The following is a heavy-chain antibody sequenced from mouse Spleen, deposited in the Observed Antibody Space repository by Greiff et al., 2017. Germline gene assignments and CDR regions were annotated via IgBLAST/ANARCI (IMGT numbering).Heavy chain of an antibody. CDR1: GFTFSDYY. D-gene: IGHD2-4*01. CDR3: ARETFYYDYDGDYFDY. V-gene: IGHV5-16*01. CDR2: INYDGSST. J-gene: IGHJ2*01. Sequence: EVKLVESEGGLVQPGSSMKLSCTASGFTFSDYYMAWVRQVPEKGLEWVANINYDGSSTYYLDSLKSRFIISRDNAKNILYLQMSSLKSEDTATYYCARETFYYDYDGDYFDYWGQGTTLTVSS.